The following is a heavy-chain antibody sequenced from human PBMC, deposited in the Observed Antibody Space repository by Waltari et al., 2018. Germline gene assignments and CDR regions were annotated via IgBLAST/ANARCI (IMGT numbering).Heavy chain of an antibody. V-gene: IGHV1-18*01. Sequence: QVQLVQSGAEVKKPGASVKVFCKASGYTFTSSGISWIRQDPGQGLEWMGWSSAYNGNTNYAQKLQGRVTMTTDTSTSTAYMELRSLRSDDTAVYYCARDLWELSLYGYYYGMDVWGQGTTVTVSS. J-gene: IGHJ6*02. CDR2: SSAYNGNT. CDR3: ARDLWELSLYGYYYGMDV. D-gene: IGHD1-26*01. CDR1: GYTFTSSG.